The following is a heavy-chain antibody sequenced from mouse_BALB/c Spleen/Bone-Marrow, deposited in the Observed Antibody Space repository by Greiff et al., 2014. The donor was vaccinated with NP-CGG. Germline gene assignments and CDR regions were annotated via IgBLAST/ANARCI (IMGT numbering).Heavy chain of an antibody. D-gene: IGHD2-4*01. V-gene: IGHV14-3*02. CDR3: ARMITAYWYLDV. J-gene: IGHJ1*01. CDR2: IDPANGNT. Sequence: EVQLQQSGAELVKPGASVKLSCTASGFNIKDTYMHWVKQRPEQGLEWIGRIDPANGNTKYDPKFQGKATITADTSSNTAYLQLSSLTSEDTAAYYCARMITAYWYLDVWGAGTTVTVSS. CDR1: GFNIKDTY.